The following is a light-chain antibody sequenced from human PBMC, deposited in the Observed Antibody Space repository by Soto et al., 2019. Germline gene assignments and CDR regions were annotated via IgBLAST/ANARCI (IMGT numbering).Light chain of an antibody. CDR3: QQYNDNRT. CDR2: KAS. V-gene: IGKV1-5*03. CDR1: QSISSW. Sequence: DIQMTQSPSTLSASVGDRVTITCRAIQSISSWLAWYQQKPGKAPKLLIYKASTLQSGVPSRFSGSGSGTEFTLAISSLQPDDSATYYCQQYNDNRTFGQGTKVEIK. J-gene: IGKJ1*01.